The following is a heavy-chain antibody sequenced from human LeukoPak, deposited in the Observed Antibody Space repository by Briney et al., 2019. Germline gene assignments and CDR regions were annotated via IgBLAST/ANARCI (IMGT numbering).Heavy chain of an antibody. J-gene: IGHJ4*02. CDR1: XXXXSGYY. D-gene: IGHD5-18*01. V-gene: IGHV4-34*01. CDR3: ARASRIQLWLLTPYYFDY. Sequence: SETLSLTCAVYXXXXSGYYWSWIRQXXXXXXEXXXEXXXSGSTNYNPPLKSRVTISVDTSKNQFSLKLSSVTAADTAVYYCARASRIQLWLLTPYYFDYWGQGTLVTVSS. CDR2: XXXSGST.